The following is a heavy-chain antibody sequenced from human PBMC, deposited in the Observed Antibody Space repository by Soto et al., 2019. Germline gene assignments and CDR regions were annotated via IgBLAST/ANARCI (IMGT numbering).Heavy chain of an antibody. D-gene: IGHD1-26*01. CDR1: GFTFSHYG. CDR2: ISYDGSNK. V-gene: IGHV3-30*03. CDR3: ARYSGKYQGPIDY. J-gene: IGHJ4*02. Sequence: QVPFVESGGCVVQPGRSLRLSCAASGFTFSHYGIHWVRQAPGKGLEWLAVISYDGSNKHYADSVKGRFTVSRDNSKNTLYLQMNSLRAEDTAVYFCARYSGKYQGPIDYWGQGTLVTVSS.